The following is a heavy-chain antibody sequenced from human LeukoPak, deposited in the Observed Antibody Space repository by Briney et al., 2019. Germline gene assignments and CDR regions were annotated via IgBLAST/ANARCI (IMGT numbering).Heavy chain of an antibody. CDR3: AKGICGGDCYSS. V-gene: IGHV3-23*01. Sequence: GGSPRLSCAASGFTFSSYAMSWVRQAPGKGLEWVSAISGSGGSTYYADSVKGRFTISRDNSKNTLYLQMNSLRAEDTAVYYCAKGICGGDCYSSWGQGTLVTVSS. D-gene: IGHD2-21*02. CDR1: GFTFSSYA. J-gene: IGHJ4*02. CDR2: ISGSGGST.